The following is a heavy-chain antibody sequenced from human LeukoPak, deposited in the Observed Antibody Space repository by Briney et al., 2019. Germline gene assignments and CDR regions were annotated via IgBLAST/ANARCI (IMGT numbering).Heavy chain of an antibody. CDR1: GYTFTSYD. CDR2: MNPNSGNT. D-gene: IGHD4-17*01. Sequence: ASVKVSCKASGYTFTSYDINWVRQATRQGLEWMGWMNPNSGNTGYAQKFQGRVTITRNTSISTAYMELSSLRSEDTAVYYCARGTVTTDYLHYYYYMDVWGKGTTVTVSS. J-gene: IGHJ6*03. V-gene: IGHV1-8*03. CDR3: ARGTVTTDYLHYYYYMDV.